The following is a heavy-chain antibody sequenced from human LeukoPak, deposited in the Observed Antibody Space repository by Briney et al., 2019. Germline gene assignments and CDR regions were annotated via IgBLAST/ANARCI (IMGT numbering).Heavy chain of an antibody. CDR3: ARSLLWFGEPFFDY. Sequence: GGSLRLSCAASGFTVSSNYMSWVRQAPGKGLEWVSVIYSGGSTYYADSVKGRFTISRDNSKNTLYLQMNSLRAEDTAVYYCARSLLWFGEPFFDYWGQGTLVTVSS. V-gene: IGHV3-66*01. J-gene: IGHJ4*02. CDR2: IYSGGST. CDR1: GFTVSSNY. D-gene: IGHD3-10*01.